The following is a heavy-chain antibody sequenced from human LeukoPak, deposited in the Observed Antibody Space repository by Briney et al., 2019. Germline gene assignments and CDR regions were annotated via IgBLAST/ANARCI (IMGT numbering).Heavy chain of an antibody. CDR1: GFTFSNYA. CDR2: ISDDGSRQ. D-gene: IGHD3-10*01. CDR3: VKDRTGTYTLDY. Sequence: GGSLRLSCAATGFTFSNYAIHWGRQAPGKGLECVAFISDDGSRQHYADSVKGRFTISRDNSKNTLNLQMNSLRAEDTAVYYCVKDRTGTYTLDYWGQGTLVTVSS. V-gene: IGHV3-30-3*01. J-gene: IGHJ4*02.